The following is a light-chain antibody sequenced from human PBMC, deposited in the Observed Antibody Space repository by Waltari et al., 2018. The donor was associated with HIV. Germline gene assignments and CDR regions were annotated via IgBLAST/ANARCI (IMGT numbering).Light chain of an antibody. J-gene: IGKJ1*01. CDR1: QDIRHD. V-gene: IGKV1-17*01. CDR3: LQHNTYPPT. CDR2: DAS. Sequence: DIQMTQSPSSLSAPVGDRVTITCRASQDIRHDLGWYQQKAGKAPKRLIYDASNWQSGVPARFSGTGSGTEFTLTISSLQPEDLATYYCLQHNTYPPTFGQGTKVAI.